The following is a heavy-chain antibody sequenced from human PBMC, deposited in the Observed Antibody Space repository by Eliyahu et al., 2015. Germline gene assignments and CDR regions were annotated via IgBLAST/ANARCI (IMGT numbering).Heavy chain of an antibody. J-gene: IGHJ4*02. V-gene: IGHV3-23*01. CDR1: GFTFDNXG. Sequence: EVQLLESGGVLVQPGGSLXLSCAASGFTFDNXGXNWVRXAPGRGLEWVSAIXGTGGRTYYAGSVRGRFTISRDSSKNTLDLQMNSLRAEDTAVYYCAKEMGSGRPFDYWGQGTLVTVSA. CDR3: AKEMGSGRPFDY. CDR2: IXGTGGRT. D-gene: IGHD6-19*01.